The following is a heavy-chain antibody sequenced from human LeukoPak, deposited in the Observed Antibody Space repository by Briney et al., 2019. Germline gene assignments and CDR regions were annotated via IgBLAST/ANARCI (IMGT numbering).Heavy chain of an antibody. Sequence: SVKVSCKASGDTFSSYAISWVRQAPGQGLEWMGGIIPIFGTANYAQKFQGRVTITADESTSTAYMELSSLRSEDTAVYYCARARAGWLQLEYWGQGTLVTVSS. V-gene: IGHV1-69*13. CDR1: GDTFSSYA. D-gene: IGHD5-24*01. J-gene: IGHJ4*02. CDR2: IIPIFGTA. CDR3: ARARAGWLQLEY.